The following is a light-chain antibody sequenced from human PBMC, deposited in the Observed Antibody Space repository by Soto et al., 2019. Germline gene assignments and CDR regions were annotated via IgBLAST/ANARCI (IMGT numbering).Light chain of an antibody. CDR3: SSYTSSTPYV. V-gene: IGLV2-14*01. CDR2: DVS. J-gene: IGLJ1*01. CDR1: SSDVGGYNY. Sequence: QSALTQPASVSGSPEQSITISCTGTSSDVGGYNYVSWYQQHPGKAPKLMIYDVSNRPSGVSNRFSGSKSGNTASLTISGLQAEDEADYYCSSYTSSTPYVFGTGTKVTVL.